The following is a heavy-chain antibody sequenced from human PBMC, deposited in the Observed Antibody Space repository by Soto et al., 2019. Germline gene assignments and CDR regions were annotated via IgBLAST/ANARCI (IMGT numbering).Heavy chain of an antibody. D-gene: IGHD2-2*01. V-gene: IGHV4-31*03. CDR1: GGSISSGGYY. J-gene: IGHJ4*02. CDR2: IYQSGST. CDR3: ARQPESTSYFDY. Sequence: PSETLSLTCTVSGGSISSGGYYWSWIRQHPGKGLEWIGYIYQSGSTYYNPSLKSRVTIFVDTSKNQFSLELSSATAADRAVYYCARQPESTSYFDYWGQGILVTVSS.